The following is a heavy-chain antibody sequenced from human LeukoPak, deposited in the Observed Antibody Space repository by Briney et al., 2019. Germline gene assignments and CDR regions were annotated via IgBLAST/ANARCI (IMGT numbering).Heavy chain of an antibody. J-gene: IGHJ4*01. CDR1: GYTLTNYY. D-gene: IGHD4-11*01. CDR3: ARWRYSNYFFDN. Sequence: ASVKVSCKAYGYTLTNYYIHWVRQAPGQGLEWMGWINPNRPATNYAVKFKDRVIMTSDTSTSTAYMELNRLTSDDTAVYYCARWRYSNYFFDNWGHGTLVTVSS. CDR2: INPNRPAT. V-gene: IGHV1-2*02.